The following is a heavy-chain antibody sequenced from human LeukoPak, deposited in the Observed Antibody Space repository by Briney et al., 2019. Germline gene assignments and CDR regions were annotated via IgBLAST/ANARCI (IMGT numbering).Heavy chain of an antibody. V-gene: IGHV4-39*07. CDR3: ARGLGLFDY. D-gene: IGHD7-27*01. J-gene: IGHJ4*02. CDR1: GGSISSSSYY. CDR2: INHSGST. Sequence: PSETLSLTCTVSGGSISSSSYYWSWIRQPPGKGLEWIGEINHSGSTNYNPSLKSRVTISVDTSKNQFSLKLSSVTAADTAVYYCARGLGLFDYWGQGTLVTVSS.